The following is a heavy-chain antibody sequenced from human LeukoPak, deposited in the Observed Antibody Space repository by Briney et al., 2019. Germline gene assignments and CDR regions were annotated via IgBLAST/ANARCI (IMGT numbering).Heavy chain of an antibody. CDR3: ASRERGYGDYDDAFDI. CDR1: GFTFSSYA. Sequence: GSLRLSCAASGFTFSSYAMSWVRQAPGKGLEWIGSIYYSGSTYYNPSLKSRVTISVDTSKNQFSLKLSSVTAADTAVYYCASRERGYGDYDDAFDIWGQGTMVTVSS. J-gene: IGHJ3*02. V-gene: IGHV4-39*01. D-gene: IGHD4-17*01. CDR2: IYYSGST.